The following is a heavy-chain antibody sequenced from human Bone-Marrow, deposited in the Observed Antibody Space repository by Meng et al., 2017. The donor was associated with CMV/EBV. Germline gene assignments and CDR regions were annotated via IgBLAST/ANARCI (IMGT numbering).Heavy chain of an antibody. CDR1: GFTFSDYY. CDR2: ISSSGPTI. V-gene: IGHV3-11*01. D-gene: IGHD3-3*01. Sequence: GGSLRLSCAASGFTFSDYYMSWIRQAPGKGLEWVSYISSSGPTIYYADSVKGRFTISRDNAKNSLYLQMNSLRAEDTAVYYCARDPIYYDFWSGYLRGDYYYYGMDVWGQGTTVTVSS. CDR3: ARDPIYYDFWSGYLRGDYYYYGMDV. J-gene: IGHJ6*02.